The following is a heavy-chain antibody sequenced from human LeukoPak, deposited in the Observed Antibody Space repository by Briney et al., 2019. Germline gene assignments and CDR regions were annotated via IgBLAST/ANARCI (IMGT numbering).Heavy chain of an antibody. V-gene: IGHV4-59*08. J-gene: IGHJ4*02. D-gene: IGHD3-9*01. CDR1: GGSISSYY. CDR2: IYYSGST. CDR3: ARHSDPHYDILTRYYSGLSVGD. Sequence: SETLSLTCTVAGGSISSYYWSWIRQPPGKGLEWIGYIYYSGSTNYNPSLKSRVTISVDTSKNQFSLKLSSVTAADTAVYYCARHSDPHYDILTRYYSGLSVGDWGQGTLVTVSS.